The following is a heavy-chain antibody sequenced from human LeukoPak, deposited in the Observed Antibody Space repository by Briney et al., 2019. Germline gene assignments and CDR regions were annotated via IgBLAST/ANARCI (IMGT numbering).Heavy chain of an antibody. Sequence: GGSLRLSCAASGFTFSNFAMSWFRQAPGRGLEWVSAAGSATDTSYADSVKGRFTISRDNSKNTLYLQMNSLGAEDTAVYYCAKEGSRRRFDFDSWGRGTLVTVSS. J-gene: IGHJ4*02. V-gene: IGHV3-23*01. CDR2: AGSATDT. CDR3: AKEGSRRRFDFDS. D-gene: IGHD3-16*01. CDR1: GFTFSNFA.